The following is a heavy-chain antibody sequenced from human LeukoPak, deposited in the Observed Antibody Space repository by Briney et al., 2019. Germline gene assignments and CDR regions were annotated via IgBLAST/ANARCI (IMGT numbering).Heavy chain of an antibody. CDR2: ISSSSSTI. Sequence: GGSLRLSCAASGFTLSPHWMSWVRQAPGKGLEWVSYISSSSSTIYYADSVKGRFTISRDNAKNSLYLQMNSLRAEDTAVYYCARGRQPLDYWGQGTLVTVSS. CDR3: ARGRQPLDY. CDR1: GFTLSPHW. D-gene: IGHD6-13*01. J-gene: IGHJ4*02. V-gene: IGHV3-48*01.